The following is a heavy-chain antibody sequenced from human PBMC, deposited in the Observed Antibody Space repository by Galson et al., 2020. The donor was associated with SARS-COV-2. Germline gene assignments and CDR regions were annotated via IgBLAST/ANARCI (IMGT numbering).Heavy chain of an antibody. J-gene: IGHJ4*02. CDR1: GGSISSSSYY. D-gene: IGHD3-9*01. V-gene: IGHV4-39*01. CDR3: ARQILTGYYSFYYFDY. CDR2: IYYSESN. Sequence: SETLSITCTVSGGSISSSSYYWGWIRQPPGEGLEWIGSIYYSESNYYNPSLTSRVTMSVDTSKNQFSLKLSSVTAADTAVYYCARQILTGYYSFYYFDYWGQGTLVTVSS.